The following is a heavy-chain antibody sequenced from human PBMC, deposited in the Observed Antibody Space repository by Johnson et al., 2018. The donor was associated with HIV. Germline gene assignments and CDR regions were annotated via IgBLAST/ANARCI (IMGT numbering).Heavy chain of an antibody. CDR3: ALSGGAAAYDAFDI. J-gene: IGHJ3*02. CDR1: GFTFEDYG. V-gene: IGHV3-20*04. CDR2: INSDGSTT. D-gene: IGHD6-13*01. Sequence: VQLVESGGGVVRPGGSLRLSCAVSGFTFEDYGISWVRQAPGKGLEWVSDINSDGSTTSYADSVKGRFTISRDNAKNTLYLQMNRLRAEDTAVYYCALSGGAAAYDAFDIWGQGTMVTVSS.